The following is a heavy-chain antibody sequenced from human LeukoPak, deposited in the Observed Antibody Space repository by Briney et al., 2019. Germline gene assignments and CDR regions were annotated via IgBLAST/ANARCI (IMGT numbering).Heavy chain of an antibody. CDR3: AGDTPPGGDYYFDY. V-gene: IGHV3-33*01. CDR2: IWNTVTNT. CDR1: GFIFSTYG. Sequence: GGSLRLSCAASGFIFSTYGMHWVRAAPGKGVEWVALIWNTVTNTYYADSVKGRFTISRDNSKNTLYLQMNSLRAEDTAVYYCAGDTPPGGDYYFDYRGQGTLVSVSS. D-gene: IGHD3-16*01. J-gene: IGHJ4*02.